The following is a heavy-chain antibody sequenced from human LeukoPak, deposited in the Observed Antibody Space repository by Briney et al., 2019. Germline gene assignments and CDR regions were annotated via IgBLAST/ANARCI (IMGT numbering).Heavy chain of an antibody. D-gene: IGHD3-3*01. J-gene: IGHJ3*02. Sequence: GGCLRLSCAASGFTFSSYWMHWVRQAPGKGLVWVSRINTDGSSTSYADSVKGRFTISRDNAKNTLYLQMNSLRAEVTAVYYCARVRWSNGAFDIWGQGTMVTVSS. CDR2: INTDGSST. CDR3: ARVRWSNGAFDI. CDR1: GFTFSSYW. V-gene: IGHV3-74*01.